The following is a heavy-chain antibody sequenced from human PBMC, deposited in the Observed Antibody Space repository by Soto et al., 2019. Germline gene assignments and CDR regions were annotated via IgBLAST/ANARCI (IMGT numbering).Heavy chain of an antibody. V-gene: IGHV3-23*01. CDR1: GFTFSSYA. Sequence: GGSLRLSCAASGFTFSSYAMSWVRQAPGKGLEWVSAISGSGGSTYYADSVKGRFTISRDNSKNTLYLQMNSLRAEDTAVYYCAKDDIVVVVAATRYYYYYMDVWGKGTTVTVSS. CDR2: ISGSGGST. J-gene: IGHJ6*03. D-gene: IGHD2-15*01. CDR3: AKDDIVVVVAATRYYYYYMDV.